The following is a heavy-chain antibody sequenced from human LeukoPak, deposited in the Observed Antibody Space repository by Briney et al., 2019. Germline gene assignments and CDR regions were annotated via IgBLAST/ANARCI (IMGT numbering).Heavy chain of an antibody. Sequence: GGSLRLSCAASGFTFSSYWMNWVRQAPGKGLVWVSRIASDGSSTAYADSVKGRFSISRDNAKNTLYLQMNSLRVEDTAVYYCARGRYSGTTYYFDYWGQGTLVTVSS. V-gene: IGHV3-74*01. D-gene: IGHD5-12*01. CDR2: IASDGSST. CDR1: GFTFSSYW. CDR3: ARGRYSGTTYYFDY. J-gene: IGHJ4*02.